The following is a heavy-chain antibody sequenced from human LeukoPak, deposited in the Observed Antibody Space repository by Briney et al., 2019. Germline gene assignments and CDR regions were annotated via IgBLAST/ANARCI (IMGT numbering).Heavy chain of an antibody. J-gene: IGHJ6*02. Sequence: GGSLRLSCAASGFTFSSYSMNWVRQAPGKGLEWVSSISSSSYIYYADSVKGRFTISRDNAKNSLYLQMNSLRAEDTAVYYCARDQAVSGNYGMDVWGQGTTVTVSS. V-gene: IGHV3-21*01. CDR1: GFTFSSYS. CDR2: ISSSSYI. CDR3: ARDQAVSGNYGMDV. D-gene: IGHD1-26*01.